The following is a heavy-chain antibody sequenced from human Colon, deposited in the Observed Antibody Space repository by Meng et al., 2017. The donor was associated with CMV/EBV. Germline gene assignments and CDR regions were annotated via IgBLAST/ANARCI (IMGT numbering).Heavy chain of an antibody. CDR1: GFSLSATGVG. Sequence: SGPTLVKPTQTLTLTCTFSGFSLSATGVGVGWIRQPSGKALEWLALIYWNDEKRYSPSLKTSLTITEDTSENQVFLTMTNMDPVDTATYYCARYMLPPLYGLDVWGQGTTVTVSS. J-gene: IGHJ6*02. CDR3: ARYMLPPLYGLDV. D-gene: IGHD3-10*02. CDR2: IYWNDEK. V-gene: IGHV2-5*01.